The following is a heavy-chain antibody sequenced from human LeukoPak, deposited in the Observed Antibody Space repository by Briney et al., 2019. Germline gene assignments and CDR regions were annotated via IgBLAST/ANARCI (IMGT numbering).Heavy chain of an antibody. CDR1: GFTFDDYA. CDR2: ISWNSGII. D-gene: IGHD3-10*01. CDR3: ARDGGSHYYGSGSYAPSYYGMDV. V-gene: IGHV3-9*01. J-gene: IGHJ6*02. Sequence: GRSLRLSCAASGFTFDDYAMHWVRQAPGKGLEWISGISWNSGIIAYADSVKGRFTIFRDNAKNSLFLQMNSLRVEDTAVYYCARDGGSHYYGSGSYAPSYYGMDVWGQGTTVTVSS.